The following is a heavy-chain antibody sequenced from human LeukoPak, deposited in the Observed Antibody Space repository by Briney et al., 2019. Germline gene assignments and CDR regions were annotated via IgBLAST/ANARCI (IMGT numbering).Heavy chain of an antibody. CDR3: ATSYCGGDCYSRTGDY. V-gene: IGHV4-34*01. CDR2: INHSGST. Sequence: SETLSLTCAVYGGSFSGYYWSWIRQPPGKGLEWLGEINHSGSTNYKPSLKSRVTISVDTSKNQLSLKLSSVTAADTAVYYCATSYCGGDCYSRTGDYWGQGTLVTVSS. CDR1: GGSFSGYY. J-gene: IGHJ4*02. D-gene: IGHD2-21*02.